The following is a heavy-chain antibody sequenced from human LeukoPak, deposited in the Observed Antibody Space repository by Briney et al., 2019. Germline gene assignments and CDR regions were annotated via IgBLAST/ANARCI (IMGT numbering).Heavy chain of an antibody. CDR3: ARWVASSTSCYIDY. J-gene: IGHJ4*02. Sequence: GASVKVSCKASGYTFTSYDINWVRQAPGQGLEWMGWINPNSGGTNYAQKVQGRVTMTRDTSISTAYMELSRLRSDDTAVYYCARWVASSTSCYIDYWGQGTLVTVSS. V-gene: IGHV1-2*02. D-gene: IGHD2-2*02. CDR2: INPNSGGT. CDR1: GYTFTSYD.